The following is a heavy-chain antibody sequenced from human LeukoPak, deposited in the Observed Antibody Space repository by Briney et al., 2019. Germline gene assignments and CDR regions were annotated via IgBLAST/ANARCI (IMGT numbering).Heavy chain of an antibody. CDR2: IGSSSNYI. CDR3: ARGELGDCTGGSCYFDY. D-gene: IGHD2-15*01. V-gene: IGHV3-21*01. J-gene: IGHJ4*02. CDR1: GFTFSSYN. Sequence: GGSLRLSCAASGFTFSSYNMHWVRQAPGKGLEWVSSIGSSSNYIHYADSLKGRFTISRDYAKNSLYLHMNSLKAEDTAMYYCARGELGDCTGGSCYFDYWGQGTLVTVSS.